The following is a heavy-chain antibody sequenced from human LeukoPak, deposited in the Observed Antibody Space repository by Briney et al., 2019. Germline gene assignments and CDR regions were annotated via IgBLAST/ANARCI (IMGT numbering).Heavy chain of an antibody. D-gene: IGHD3-22*01. V-gene: IGHV3-23*01. J-gene: IGHJ4*02. Sequence: RGSLRLSCAVSGISLSNYCMSWVGQTPGKGLEWVAGISGSGGTTSYADSVKGRFTISRDNPKNTLYLQMNSLRAEDTAVYFCAKRGVVIRVILVGFHKEAYYFDSWGQGALVTVSS. CDR1: GISLSNYC. CDR2: ISGSGGTT. CDR3: AKRGVVIRVILVGFHKEAYYFDS.